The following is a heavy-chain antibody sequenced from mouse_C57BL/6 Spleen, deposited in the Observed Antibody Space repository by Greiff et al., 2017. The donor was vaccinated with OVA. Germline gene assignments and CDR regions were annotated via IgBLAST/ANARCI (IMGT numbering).Heavy chain of an antibody. CDR1: GYAFTNYL. D-gene: IGHD3-2*02. V-gene: IGHV1-54*01. Sequence: QVQLQQSGAELVRPGTSVKVSCKASGYAFTNYLIEWVKQRPGQGLEWIGVINPGSGGTNYNEKFKGKATLTADISSSTAYMQLSSLTSEDSAVYFCARDSSGLYYFDYWGQGTTLTVSS. CDR2: INPGSGGT. J-gene: IGHJ2*01. CDR3: ARDSSGLYYFDY.